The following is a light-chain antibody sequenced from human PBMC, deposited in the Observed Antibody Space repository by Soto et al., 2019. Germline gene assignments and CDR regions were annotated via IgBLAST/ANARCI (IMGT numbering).Light chain of an antibody. CDR3: CSYAGSNVV. CDR2: DVS. J-gene: IGLJ2*01. V-gene: IGLV2-11*01. Sequence: ALTQPRSVSGSPGQSVTISCTGTSSDVGGYNYVSWYQQHPGKAPKLMIYDVSKRPSGVPDRFSGSKSGNTASLTISGLQAEDEADYYCCSYAGSNVVFGGGTKLTVL. CDR1: SSDVGGYNY.